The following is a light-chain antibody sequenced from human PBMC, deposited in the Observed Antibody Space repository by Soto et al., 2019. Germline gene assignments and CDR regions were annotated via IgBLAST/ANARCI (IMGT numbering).Light chain of an antibody. CDR1: QSISSW. CDR3: QQYNSYPLT. Sequence: DIQMTQSPSTLSASVGDRVTITCRASQSISSWLAWYQQKPGKAPKLLIYDASSLESGVPSRFSGSGSGTEFTLTISSLQPDDFATDYCQQYNSYPLTFGGGTEVEIK. J-gene: IGKJ4*01. CDR2: DAS. V-gene: IGKV1-5*01.